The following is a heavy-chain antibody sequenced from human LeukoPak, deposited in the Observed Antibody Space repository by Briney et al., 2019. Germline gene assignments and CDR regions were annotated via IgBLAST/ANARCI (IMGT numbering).Heavy chain of an antibody. J-gene: IGHJ4*02. D-gene: IGHD5-18*01. CDR1: GLILSGYW. V-gene: IGHV3-74*01. CDR3: ARARGNTYGYFEY. CDR2: INGDASST. Sequence: GGSLRLSCAASGLILSGYWMHWVRQAPGKGLLWVSRINGDASSTSYADSVKGRFTISRDNAKSTLYLQMSSLRVEDTVVYYCARARGNTYGYFEYWGQGTLVTVSS.